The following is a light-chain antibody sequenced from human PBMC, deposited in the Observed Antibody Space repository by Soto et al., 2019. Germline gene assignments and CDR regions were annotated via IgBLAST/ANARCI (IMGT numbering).Light chain of an antibody. V-gene: IGKV3-15*01. Sequence: LTQSPATLSVSPGESAALSWRASQSVRSHLAWYQQKPGQAPRLLIYGASTRATGIPARFSGSGSGTEFTLTISSLQSEDFAVYYCQQYNNWPRTFGQGTKVDI. CDR1: QSVRSH. CDR2: GAS. CDR3: QQYNNWPRT. J-gene: IGKJ1*01.